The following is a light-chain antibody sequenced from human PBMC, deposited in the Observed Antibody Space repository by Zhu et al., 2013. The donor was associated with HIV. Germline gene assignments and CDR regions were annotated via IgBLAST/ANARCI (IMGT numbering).Light chain of an antibody. CDR2: DGS. Sequence: ETVLTQFPATLSVSPGESATLSCRASQSVDIYMSWYQHRRGQGPRLLIYDGSKRATGVPARFSGSGSGTHFILTISRVEPEDFGVYYCQQRSNWSPFNFGQGTTLDMK. V-gene: IGKV3-11*01. CDR3: QQRSNWSPFN. CDR1: QSVDIY. J-gene: IGKJ2*01.